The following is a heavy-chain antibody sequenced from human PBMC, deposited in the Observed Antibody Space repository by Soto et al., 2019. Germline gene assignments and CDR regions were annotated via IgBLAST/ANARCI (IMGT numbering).Heavy chain of an antibody. J-gene: IGHJ4*02. CDR2: ISAYNGNT. CDR1: GYTFSSYH. Sequence: QIQLVLSGAEVKKPGASVKVSCKASGYTFSSYHITWVRQAPGQGLEWMGWISAYNGNTNYAQNLQGIVTMTTDPSKISAYTAQGSMRSDATAVYYSARVILPVVYWGQGSLVTVSS. D-gene: IGHD3-16*02. CDR3: ARVILPVVY. V-gene: IGHV1-18*01.